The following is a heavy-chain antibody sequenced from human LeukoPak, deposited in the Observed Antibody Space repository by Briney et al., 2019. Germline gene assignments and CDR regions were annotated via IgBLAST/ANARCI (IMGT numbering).Heavy chain of an antibody. CDR2: IYSGGST. D-gene: IGHD6-19*01. V-gene: IGHV3-66*01. CDR3: AKDHNSSGWYYFDY. J-gene: IGHJ4*02. CDR1: GFTVSSNY. Sequence: GGSLRLSCAASGFTVSSNYMSWVRQAPGKGLEWVSVIYSGGSTYYADSVKGRFTISRDNSKNTLYLQMNSLRAEDTAVYYCAKDHNSSGWYYFDYWGQGTLVTVSS.